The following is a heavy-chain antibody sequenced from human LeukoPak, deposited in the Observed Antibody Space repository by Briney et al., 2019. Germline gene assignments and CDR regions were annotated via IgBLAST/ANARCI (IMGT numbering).Heavy chain of an antibody. V-gene: IGHV3-72*01. J-gene: IGHJ4*02. CDR1: GFSFSDHY. CDR2: SRNRANGYTT. CDR3: SRAAEYSTGASCRRYFDS. D-gene: IGHD6-19*01. Sequence: GGSLRLSCAASGFSFSDHYMDWVRQAPGKGLEWVGRSRNRANGYTTEYAATVKGRFTISRDDSKSSLYLQMNSLTTDDTAVYYCSRAAEYSTGASCRRYFDSWGRGTLVTVSS.